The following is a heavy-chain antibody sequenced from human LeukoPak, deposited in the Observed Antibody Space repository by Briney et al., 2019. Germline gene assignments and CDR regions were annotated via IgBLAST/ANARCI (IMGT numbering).Heavy chain of an antibody. CDR3: AKVLRGSYGTRLDY. Sequence: GGSLRLSCGASGFTFSSYAMTWVRQAPGKGLEWVSAIVGSGDNTYYADSVKGRFTVSRDNSKNTLYLQMNSLRAEDTAVYYCAKVLRGSYGTRLDYWGQGTLVTVSS. CDR2: IVGSGDNT. D-gene: IGHD1-26*01. J-gene: IGHJ4*02. CDR1: GFTFSSYA. V-gene: IGHV3-23*01.